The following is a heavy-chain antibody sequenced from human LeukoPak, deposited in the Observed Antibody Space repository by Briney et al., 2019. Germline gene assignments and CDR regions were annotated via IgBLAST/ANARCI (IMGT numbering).Heavy chain of an antibody. CDR1: GDSIRPYH. D-gene: IGHD1-7*01. V-gene: IGHV4-59*08. Sequence: PSETLSLTCTLSGDSIRPYHWSWIRLAPGKGLEWIGYIYYSGTTNYSPSLKSRVTISVDTSKNQFSLKLSSMTAADTAVYYCARHGGVTGTTSWFDPWGQGTLVTVSS. CDR3: ARHGGVTGTTSWFDP. J-gene: IGHJ5*02. CDR2: IYYSGTT.